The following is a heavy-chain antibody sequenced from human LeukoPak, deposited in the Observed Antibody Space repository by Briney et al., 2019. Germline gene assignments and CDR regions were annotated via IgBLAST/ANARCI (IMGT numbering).Heavy chain of an antibody. CDR3: ARHWKGADYDAFDI. CDR2: IIPILGIA. J-gene: IGHJ3*02. Sequence: GSSVKVSCKASGGTFSSYAISWVRQAPGQGLEWMGRIIPILGIANYAQKFQGRVTITADKSTSTAYMELSSLRSEDTAVYYCARHWKGADYDAFDIWGQGTMVTVSS. D-gene: IGHD1-1*01. CDR1: GGTFSSYA. V-gene: IGHV1-69*04.